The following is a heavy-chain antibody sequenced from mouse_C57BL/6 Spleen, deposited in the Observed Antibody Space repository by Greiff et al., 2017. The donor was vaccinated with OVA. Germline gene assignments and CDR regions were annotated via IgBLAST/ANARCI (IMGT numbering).Heavy chain of an antibody. CDR3: ARHEDYDPFAY. D-gene: IGHD2-4*01. J-gene: IGHJ3*01. CDR2: ISSGGSYT. CDR1: GFTFSSYG. V-gene: IGHV5-6*01. Sequence: EVMLVQSGGDLVKPGGSLKLSCAASGFTFSSYGMSWVRQTPDQRLEWVATISSGGSYTYYPDSVKGRFPISRDNAKNTLYLQMSSLKSEDTAVYYCARHEDYDPFAYWGKGTLVTVSA.